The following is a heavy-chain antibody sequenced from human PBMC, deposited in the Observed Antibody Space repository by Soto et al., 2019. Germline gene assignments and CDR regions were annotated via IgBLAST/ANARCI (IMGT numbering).Heavy chain of an antibody. CDR2: ISAYNGNT. Sequence: QVQLVQSGAEVKKPGASVKVSCKASGYTFTSYGISWVRQAPGQGLEWMGWISAYNGNTNYAQKLQGRVTMTTDTYTSTAYIGLRSLRSDDTAMDYCAGVGWARYYYCGMDFWGQRTTVTVCS. V-gene: IGHV1-18*01. J-gene: IGHJ6*02. D-gene: IGHD1-26*01. CDR1: GYTFTSYG. CDR3: AGVGWARYYYCGMDF.